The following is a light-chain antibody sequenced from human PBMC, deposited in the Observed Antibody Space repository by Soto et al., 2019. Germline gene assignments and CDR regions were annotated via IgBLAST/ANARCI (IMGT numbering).Light chain of an antibody. V-gene: IGKV3-20*01. CDR2: GAS. CDR1: QSDTNAY. J-gene: IGKJ4*01. Sequence: EMVVTQSPGTLSSSPGERATLSCRASQSDTNAYLTWYQQKPGQAPRLLIYGASTRATGIPDRFSGSGSGTDFTLTISRVEPEDFAVYYCHYYGGPFGGGTKIEIK. CDR3: HYYGGP.